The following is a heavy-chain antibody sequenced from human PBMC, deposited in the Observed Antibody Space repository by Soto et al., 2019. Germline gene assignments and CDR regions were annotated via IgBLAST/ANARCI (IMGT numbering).Heavy chain of an antibody. V-gene: IGHV1-69*01. CDR2: INPLFRTP. J-gene: IGHJ1*01. CDR3: ARGVASSH. CDR1: GGTFSTDS. Sequence: QVQLVQSEAEVKKPGSSVKISCKSSGGTFSTDSITWVRQAPGQGLEWLGGINPLFRTPTYAQRFQGRVTITADESTSAAYLEVRGLTPQDTAVYFCARGVASSHWGQGTLVTVSS. D-gene: IGHD2-15*01.